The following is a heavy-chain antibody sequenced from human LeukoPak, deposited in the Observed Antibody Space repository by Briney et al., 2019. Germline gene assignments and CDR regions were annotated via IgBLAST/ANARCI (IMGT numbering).Heavy chain of an antibody. CDR1: GFTFSNYG. CDR2: IRYDGSKK. Sequence: GGSLRLSCAASGFTFSNYGMHWVRQAPGKGLEWVAVIRYDGSKKYYADSVKGRFTISRDNSKNTLYLQMNSLRAEDTAVYYCARDRRYYDSPDAFDIWGQGTMVTVSS. J-gene: IGHJ3*02. V-gene: IGHV3-30*02. CDR3: ARDRRYYDSPDAFDI. D-gene: IGHD3-22*01.